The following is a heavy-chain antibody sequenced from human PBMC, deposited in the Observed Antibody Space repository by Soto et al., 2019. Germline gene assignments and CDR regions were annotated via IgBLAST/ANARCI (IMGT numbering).Heavy chain of an antibody. J-gene: IGHJ6*02. CDR2: IKQDGSEK. V-gene: IGHV3-7*05. Sequence: PGGSLRLSCAASGFTFSSYWXSWVRQAPGKGLEWVANIKQDGSEKYYVDSVKGRFTISRDNAKNSLYLQMNSLRAEDTAVYYCARDGGYYYDSSGYTADYGMDVWGQGTTVTVSS. CDR1: GFTFSSYW. D-gene: IGHD3-22*01. CDR3: ARDGGYYYDSSGYTADYGMDV.